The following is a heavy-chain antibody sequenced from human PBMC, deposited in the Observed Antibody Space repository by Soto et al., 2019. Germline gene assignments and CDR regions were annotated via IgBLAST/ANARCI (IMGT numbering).Heavy chain of an antibody. J-gene: IGHJ4*02. CDR2: ISNSGST. CDR3: ATESGSTYGYFDH. D-gene: IGHD5-18*01. Sequence: SETLSLTCTVSGGSVTSDEDYWTWIRQSPGKGLEWIGYISNSGSTGYNPSLKTRLSMSVDRSKNQFTLRLTSVTAADTAVYFGATESGSTYGYFDHWGQGTQFTASS. V-gene: IGHV4-30-4*01. CDR1: GGSVTSDEDY.